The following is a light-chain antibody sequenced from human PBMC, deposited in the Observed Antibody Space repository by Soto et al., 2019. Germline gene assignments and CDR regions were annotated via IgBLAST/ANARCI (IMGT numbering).Light chain of an antibody. V-gene: IGLV2-11*01. J-gene: IGLJ1*01. CDR2: DVS. Sequence: QSVLTQTRSVSGSPGQSVTISCTGTSSDVGGYNYVSWYQQHPGKAPKLMIYDVSQRPSGVPDRFSGSKSGNTASLTISGLQAEDEADYYCCSYAGSYTYVFGTGTKLTVL. CDR1: SSDVGGYNY. CDR3: CSYAGSYTYV.